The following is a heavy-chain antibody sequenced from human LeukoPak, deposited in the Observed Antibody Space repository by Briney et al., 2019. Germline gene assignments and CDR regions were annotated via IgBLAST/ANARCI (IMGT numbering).Heavy chain of an antibody. CDR2: IYTSGST. CDR1: GGSISSGSYY. Sequence: SETLSLTCTVSGGSISSGSYYWSWIRQPAGKGLEWIGRIYTSGSTNYNPSLKSRVTISVDTSKNQFSLKLSSVTAADTAVYYCARDATKKGVGYWGQGTLVTVSS. J-gene: IGHJ4*02. V-gene: IGHV4-61*02. CDR3: ARDATKKGVGY.